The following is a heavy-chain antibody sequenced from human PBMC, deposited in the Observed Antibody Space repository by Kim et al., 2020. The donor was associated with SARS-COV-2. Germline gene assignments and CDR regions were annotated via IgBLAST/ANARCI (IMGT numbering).Heavy chain of an antibody. CDR1: GGSISSSNW. J-gene: IGHJ4*02. V-gene: IGHV4-4*02. D-gene: IGHD2-15*01. CDR2: IYHSGST. Sequence: SETLSLTCAVSGGSISSSNWWSWVRQPPGKGLEWIGEIYHSGSTNYNPSLKSPVTISVDKSKNQFSLTLSSVTAADTAVYYCARVVCRGGSCYYFDYWGQGTLVTVSS. CDR3: ARVVCRGGSCYYFDY.